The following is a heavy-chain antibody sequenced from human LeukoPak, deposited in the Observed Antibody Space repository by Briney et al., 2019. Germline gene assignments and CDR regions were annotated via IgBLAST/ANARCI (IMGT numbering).Heavy chain of an antibody. Sequence: GGSLRLSCAASRFTFSSYSMNWVRQAPGKGLEWVSAISGSGGSTYYADSVKGRFTISRDNSKNTLYLQMNSLRAEDTAVYYCASGGQGVTMVRGVIIYPPGGVSDYWGQGTLVTVSS. V-gene: IGHV3-23*01. CDR3: ASGGQGVTMVRGVIIYPPGGVSDY. CDR1: RFTFSSYS. D-gene: IGHD3-10*01. J-gene: IGHJ4*02. CDR2: ISGSGGST.